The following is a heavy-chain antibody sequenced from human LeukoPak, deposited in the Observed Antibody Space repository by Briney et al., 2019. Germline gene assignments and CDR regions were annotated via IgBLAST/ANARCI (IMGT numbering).Heavy chain of an antibody. CDR2: INPSGGST. Sequence: ASVKVSGKTSGYTFTSYYMHWVRQAPGQGLEWMGIINPSGGSTSYAQKFQGRVTMTRDTSTSTVYMELSSLRSEDTAVYYCARSIAARRLVFWGQGTLVTVSS. V-gene: IGHV1-46*01. CDR3: ARSIAARRLVF. CDR1: GYTFTSYY. D-gene: IGHD6-6*01. J-gene: IGHJ4*02.